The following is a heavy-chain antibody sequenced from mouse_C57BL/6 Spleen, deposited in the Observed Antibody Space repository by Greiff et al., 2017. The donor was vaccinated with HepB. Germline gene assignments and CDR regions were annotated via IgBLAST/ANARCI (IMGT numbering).Heavy chain of an antibody. CDR1: GYTFTSYW. CDR2: IHPNSGST. J-gene: IGHJ3*01. Sequence: QVQLQQPGAELVKPGASVKLSCKASGYTFTSYWMHWVKQRPGQGLEWIGMIHPNSGSTNYNEKFKSKATLTVDKSSSTAYMQLSSLTSEDSAVYYGAREAGLSWFAYWGQGTLVTVSA. CDR3: AREAGLSWFAY. V-gene: IGHV1-64*01.